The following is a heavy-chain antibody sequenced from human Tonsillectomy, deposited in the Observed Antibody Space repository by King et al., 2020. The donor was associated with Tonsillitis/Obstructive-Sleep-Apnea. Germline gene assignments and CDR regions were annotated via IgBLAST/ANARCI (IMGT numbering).Heavy chain of an antibody. V-gene: IGHV3-23*04. CDR3: AKAMVQGIIITIFDY. Sequence: VQLVESGGGLVQPGGSLRLSCAASGITFSSYAMSWVRQAPGKGLEWVSTISGGGGSTSYADSVKGRVTISRDNSKNTLYLQMNSLRAEDTAAYYCAKAMVQGIIITIFDYWGQGTLVTVSS. CDR2: ISGGGGST. J-gene: IGHJ4*02. CDR1: GITFSSYA. D-gene: IGHD3-10*01.